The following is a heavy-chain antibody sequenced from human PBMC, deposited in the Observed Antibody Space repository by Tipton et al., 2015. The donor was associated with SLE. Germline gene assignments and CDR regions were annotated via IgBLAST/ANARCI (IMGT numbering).Heavy chain of an antibody. Sequence: RSLRLSCAASGFTFSYHSMHWVRQAPGKGLEWVAVISYDGSNKHYADSVKGRFTISRDNSKNTLYLQMNSLRAEDTAVYYCARGAPYDSSEGWFDPWGQGTLVTVSS. CDR3: ARGAPYDSSEGWFDP. CDR1: GFTFSYHS. D-gene: IGHD3-22*01. V-gene: IGHV3-30*04. J-gene: IGHJ5*02. CDR2: ISYDGSNK.